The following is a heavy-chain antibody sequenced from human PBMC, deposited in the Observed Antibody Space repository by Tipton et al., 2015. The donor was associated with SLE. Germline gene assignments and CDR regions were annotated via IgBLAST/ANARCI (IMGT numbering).Heavy chain of an antibody. Sequence: QLVQSGVEVKKPGASVKVSCKASGYTFIHKGISWVRQAPGQGLEFMGWISVYNGYTNYAQKFQGRVTLTTDTSTSTAYMELRSLRSADAAVSYCASVVVEAFDSWGQGTLVTVSS. D-gene: IGHD2-21*01. CDR2: ISVYNGYT. CDR1: GYTFIHKG. V-gene: IGHV1-18*01. J-gene: IGHJ4*02. CDR3: ASVVVEAFDS.